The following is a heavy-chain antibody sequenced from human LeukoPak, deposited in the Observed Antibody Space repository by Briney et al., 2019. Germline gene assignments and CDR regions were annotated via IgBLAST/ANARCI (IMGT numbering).Heavy chain of an antibody. D-gene: IGHD1-26*01. Sequence: PGGSLRPSCAASGFIFSSHWMSWVRQAPGKGLEWVANINLEGTDKNYVDSVKGRFTISRDNAKNSLYLQMSSLRADDTAMYYCARSGSYFPKWGQGTLVAVSS. J-gene: IGHJ4*02. CDR3: ARSGSYFPK. CDR1: GFIFSSHW. V-gene: IGHV3-7*01. CDR2: INLEGTDK.